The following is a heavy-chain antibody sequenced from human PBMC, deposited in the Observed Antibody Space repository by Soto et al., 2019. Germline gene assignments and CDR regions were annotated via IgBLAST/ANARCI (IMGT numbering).Heavy chain of an antibody. J-gene: IGHJ4*02. CDR2: ISYDGSNK. Sequence: QVQLVESGGGVVQPGRSLRLSCAASGFTFSSYGMHWVRQAPGKGLEWVAVISYDGSNKYYADSVKGRFTISRDNSKNTLYLQMNSLRAEDTAVYYCARTGPSKGGYFDYWGQGTLVTVSS. V-gene: IGHV3-30*03. CDR1: GFTFSSYG. CDR3: ARTGPSKGGYFDY. D-gene: IGHD1-1*01.